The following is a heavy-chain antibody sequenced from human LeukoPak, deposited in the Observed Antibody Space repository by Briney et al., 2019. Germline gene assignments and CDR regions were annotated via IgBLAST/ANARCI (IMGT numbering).Heavy chain of an antibody. CDR2: VYYSGSS. Sequence: SETLSLTCTVSGGSISSYYWSWIRQPPGKGLDWIGYVYYSGSSNYNPSLKSRVTISVDTSKNQFSLKLSSVTAADTAVYYCARHYDSSGYWYYFDYWSQGALVTVSS. CDR1: GGSISSYY. D-gene: IGHD3-22*01. CDR3: ARHYDSSGYWYYFDY. J-gene: IGHJ4*02. V-gene: IGHV4-59*08.